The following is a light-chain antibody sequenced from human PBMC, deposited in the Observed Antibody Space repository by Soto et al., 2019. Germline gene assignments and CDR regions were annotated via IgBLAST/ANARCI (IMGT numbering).Light chain of an antibody. J-gene: IGKJ1*01. CDR3: QQYSTYPWT. CDR1: QSISSW. V-gene: IGKV1-5*03. Sequence: DIQMTQSPSTLSASVGDRVTITCRASQSISSWLAWCQQKPGKAPKLLIYKASTLESGVPSRFSGSESGTEFTLTISSLQPDDFATYYCQQYSTYPWTSGQGTKVDIK. CDR2: KAS.